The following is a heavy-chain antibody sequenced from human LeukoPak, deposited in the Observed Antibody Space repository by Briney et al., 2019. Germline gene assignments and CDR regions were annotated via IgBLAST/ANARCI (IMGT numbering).Heavy chain of an antibody. V-gene: IGHV4-4*02. Sequence: GSLRLSCAASGFIFSGYGMSWVRQAPGKGLEWIGEIYHSGSTNYNPSLESRVTVSVDKSKNQFSLDLSSVTAADTAVYYCARFCGSTSWHSGYYYGIDVWGQGTTVTVSS. J-gene: IGHJ6*02. CDR2: IYHSGST. CDR1: GFIFSGYG. D-gene: IGHD2-2*01. CDR3: ARFCGSTSWHSGYYYGIDV.